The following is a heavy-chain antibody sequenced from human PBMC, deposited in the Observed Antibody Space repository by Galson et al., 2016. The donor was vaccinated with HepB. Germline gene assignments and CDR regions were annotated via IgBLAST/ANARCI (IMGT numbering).Heavy chain of an antibody. CDR3: ARGVEYCDFWSGVRGRFRFGSAGFDI. V-gene: IGHV4-4*01. CDR1: GGSISSRNW. D-gene: IGHD3-3*01. J-gene: IGHJ3*02. Sequence: LSLTCGVSGGSISSRNWWSWVRQPPGKGLEWIGEIYHSGSTNYNPSLKSRVVISVDKSKNQFSLKLTSVTAADTAIYFCARGVEYCDFWSGVRGRFRFGSAGFDIWGQGTMVTVSS. CDR2: IYHSGST.